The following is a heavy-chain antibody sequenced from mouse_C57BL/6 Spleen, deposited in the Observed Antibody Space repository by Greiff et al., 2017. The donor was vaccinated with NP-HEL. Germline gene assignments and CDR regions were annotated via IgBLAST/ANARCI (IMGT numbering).Heavy chain of an antibody. CDR1: GYTFTDYY. V-gene: IGHV1-26*01. CDR3: ARGDYGVEY. D-gene: IGHD2-4*01. Sequence: EVQLQQSGPELVKPGASVKISCKASGYTFTDYYMNWVKQSHGKSLEWIGDINPNNGGTSYNQKLKGKATLTVDKSYSTAYMELRSLTSEDSAVYYCARGDYGVEYWGQGTTLAVSS. J-gene: IGHJ2*01. CDR2: INPNNGGT.